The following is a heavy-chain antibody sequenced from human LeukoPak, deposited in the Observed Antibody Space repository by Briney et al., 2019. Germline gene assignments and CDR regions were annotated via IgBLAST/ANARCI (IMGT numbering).Heavy chain of an antibody. V-gene: IGHV4-34*01. CDR3: ARKQGGQLVNTRRWFDP. D-gene: IGHD6-13*01. CDR2: INHSGST. CDR1: GFTFSSYS. Sequence: GSLGLSCAASGFTFSSYSMNWVRQSPGKGLEWIGEINHSGSTYYNPSLKSRVTISLDTSKSQFSLKLTSVTAADTAVYYCARKQGGQLVNTRRWFDPWGQGTLVTVSS. J-gene: IGHJ5*02.